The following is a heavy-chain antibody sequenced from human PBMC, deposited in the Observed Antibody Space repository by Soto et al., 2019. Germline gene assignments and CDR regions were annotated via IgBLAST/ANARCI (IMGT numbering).Heavy chain of an antibody. D-gene: IGHD3-22*01. J-gene: IGHJ3*02. Sequence: SETLSLTCTVSGGSISSYYWSWIRQPPGKGLEWIGYIYYSGSTNYNPSLKSRVTISVDTSKNQFSLKLSSVTAADTAVYYCARMGPGGSGYEYAFDIWGQGTMVTVSS. V-gene: IGHV4-59*01. CDR2: IYYSGST. CDR1: GGSISSYY. CDR3: ARMGPGGSGYEYAFDI.